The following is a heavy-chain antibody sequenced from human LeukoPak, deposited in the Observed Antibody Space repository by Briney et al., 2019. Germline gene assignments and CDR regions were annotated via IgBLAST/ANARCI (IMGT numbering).Heavy chain of an antibody. V-gene: IGHV3-30*02. CDR3: ARGEWELGYFDY. CDR2: IHYDGRDK. Sequence: GGSLRLSCAASGFTFSAFGMHWVRQAPGKGLEWVAFIHYDGRDKYYADSVKGRFTISRDNAKNSLYLQMNSLRAEDTALYYCARGEWELGYFDYWGQGTLVTVSS. J-gene: IGHJ4*02. D-gene: IGHD1-26*01. CDR1: GFTFSAFG.